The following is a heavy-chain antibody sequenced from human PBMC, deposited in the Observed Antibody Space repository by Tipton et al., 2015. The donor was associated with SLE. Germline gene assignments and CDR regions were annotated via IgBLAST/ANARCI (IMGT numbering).Heavy chain of an antibody. CDR1: GGPFSGYY. CDR3: ARDGISGGYNYPDPFDI. Sequence: LRLSCAVYGGPFSGYYWTWIRQPPGKGLEWIGEIYHSGSTNYSPSLKSRVTISVDTSKNQFSLEVTSVTAADTAVYYCARDGISGGYNYPDPFDIWGQGKMVYVSP. D-gene: IGHD3-22*01. V-gene: IGHV4-34*01. J-gene: IGHJ3*02. CDR2: IYHSGST.